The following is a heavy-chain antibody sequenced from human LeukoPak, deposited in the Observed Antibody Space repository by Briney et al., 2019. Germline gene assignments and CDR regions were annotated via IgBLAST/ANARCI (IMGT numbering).Heavy chain of an antibody. D-gene: IGHD6-25*01. CDR3: AKDGAQRLGFDY. CDR1: GFTFSSYG. Sequence: PGGSLRLSCAASGFTFSSYGMHWVRQAPGKGLEWVAVISYDGSNKYYADSVKGRFTISRDNSKNTLYLQMNSLRAEDTAVYYCAKDGAQRLGFDYWGQVTLVTVSS. V-gene: IGHV3-30*18. CDR2: ISYDGSNK. J-gene: IGHJ4*02.